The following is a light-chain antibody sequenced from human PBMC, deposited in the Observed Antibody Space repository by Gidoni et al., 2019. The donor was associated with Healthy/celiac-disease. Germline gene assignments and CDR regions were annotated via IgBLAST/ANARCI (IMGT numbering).Light chain of an antibody. J-gene: IGKJ2*04. CDR2: AAS. Sequence: IQMTQSPSSLSASVGDRVTITCRASQSISSYFNWYQQKPGKAPKLLNYAASSLQSWVPSRFSGSGSGTDFTLTISSLQPEDFATYYCQQSYSTPRSFGQGTKLEIK. V-gene: IGKV1-39*01. CDR3: QQSYSTPRS. CDR1: QSISSY.